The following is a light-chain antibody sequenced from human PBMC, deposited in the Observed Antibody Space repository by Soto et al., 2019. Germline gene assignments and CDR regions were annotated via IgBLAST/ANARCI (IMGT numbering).Light chain of an antibody. CDR2: GNS. V-gene: IGLV1-40*01. CDR3: RSYDSSLSGYV. Sequence: QSVLTRPPSVSGVPGQRVTISCTGSGSNIGAGYDVHWYQQLPGTAPKLLIYGNSNRPSGVPDRFSGSKSGTSASLAITGLQAEDEADYYCRSYDSSLSGYVFGTGTKVTVL. CDR1: GSNIGAGYD. J-gene: IGLJ1*01.